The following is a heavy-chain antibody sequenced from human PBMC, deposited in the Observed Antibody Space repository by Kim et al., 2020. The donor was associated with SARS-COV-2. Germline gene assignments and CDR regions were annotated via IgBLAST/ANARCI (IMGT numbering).Heavy chain of an antibody. D-gene: IGHD2-2*02. J-gene: IGHJ4*02. CDR1: GFTFSTYG. CDR3: ARGYCGTATCYTGGTYFDY. V-gene: IGHV3-33*01. CDR2: MWYDGSNK. Sequence: GGSLRLSCAASGFTFSTYGMHWVRQAPGKGLEWVATMWYDGSNKYYPDSVKGRFTVSRDNSKNTLYLQVNNLRAEDTAVYYCARGYCGTATCYTGGTYFDYWGRGTLVTVSS.